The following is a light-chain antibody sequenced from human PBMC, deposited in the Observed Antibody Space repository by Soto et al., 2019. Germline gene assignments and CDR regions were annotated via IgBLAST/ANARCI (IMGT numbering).Light chain of an antibody. CDR1: QSVSSSS. CDR2: AAS. J-gene: IGKJ2*01. Sequence: EIVLTQSPGTLSLSVGERATLSCRASQSVSSSSLAWYQQKLGQAPRLLIYAASSRASGIPDRFSGSGSGTDLTLTISRLEPEDLAVYYCQQYGDSPPFTFGQGTTLEIK. CDR3: QQYGDSPPFT. V-gene: IGKV3-20*01.